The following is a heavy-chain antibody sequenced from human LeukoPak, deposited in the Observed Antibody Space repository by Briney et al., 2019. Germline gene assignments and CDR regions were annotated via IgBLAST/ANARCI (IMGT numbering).Heavy chain of an antibody. V-gene: IGHV3-30*02. D-gene: IGHD2-15*01. J-gene: IGHJ5*02. Sequence: GGPLRLSCAASGFTFSSYGMHWVRQAPGKGLEWVAFIRYDGSNKYYADSVKGRFTISRDNSKNTLYLQMNSLRAEDTAVYYCAKDVVVVAATPNWFDPWGQGTLVTVSS. CDR3: AKDVVVVAATPNWFDP. CDR1: GFTFSSYG. CDR2: IRYDGSNK.